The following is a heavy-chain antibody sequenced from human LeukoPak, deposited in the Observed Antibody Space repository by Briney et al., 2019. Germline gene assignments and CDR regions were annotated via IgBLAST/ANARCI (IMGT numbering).Heavy chain of an antibody. CDR1: GFTFSSYG. CDR2: IWYDGGNK. Sequence: GGSLRLSCAASGFTFSSYGMHWVRQAPGKGLEWVAVIWYDGGNKYYADPVKGRFTISRDNSKNTLYLQMNSLRAEDTAVYYCASQYYYGSGSYLIDYWGQGTLVTVSS. J-gene: IGHJ4*02. CDR3: ASQYYYGSGSYLIDY. D-gene: IGHD3-10*01. V-gene: IGHV3-33*01.